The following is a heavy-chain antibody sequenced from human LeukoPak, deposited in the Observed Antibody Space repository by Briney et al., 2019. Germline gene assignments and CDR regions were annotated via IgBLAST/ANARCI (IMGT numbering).Heavy chain of an antibody. CDR2: IYYSGST. CDR3: ASSGPYYDFWSGYYTNYYYYMDV. D-gene: IGHD3-3*01. Sequence: SETLSLTCTVSGGSISSGGYYWSWIRQHPGKGLEWIGYIYYSGSTYYNPSLKSRVTISVDTSKNQFSPKLSSVTAADTAVYYCASSGPYYDFWSGYYTNYYYYMDVWGKGTTVTVSS. V-gene: IGHV4-31*03. CDR1: GGSISSGGYY. J-gene: IGHJ6*03.